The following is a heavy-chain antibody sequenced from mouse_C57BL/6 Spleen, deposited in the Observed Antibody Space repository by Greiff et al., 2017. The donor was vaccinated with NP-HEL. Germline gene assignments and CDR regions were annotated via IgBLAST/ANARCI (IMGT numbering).Heavy chain of an antibody. CDR1: GYAFSSSW. D-gene: IGHD1-1*01. J-gene: IGHJ2*01. CDR2: IYPGDGDT. CDR3: AREAITTVVAHFDY. Sequence: VKLQESGPELVKPGASVKISCKASGYAFSSSWMNWVKQRPGKGLEWIGRIYPGDGDTNYNGKFKGKATLTADKSSSTAYMQLSSLTSEDSAVYFCAREAITTVVAHFDYWGQGTTLTVSS. V-gene: IGHV1-82*01.